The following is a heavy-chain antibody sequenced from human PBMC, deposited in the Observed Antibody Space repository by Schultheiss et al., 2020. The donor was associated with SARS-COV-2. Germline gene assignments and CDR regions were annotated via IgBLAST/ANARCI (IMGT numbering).Heavy chain of an antibody. V-gene: IGHV5-51*01. Sequence: GESLKISCKGSADTFFNHWIVWVRQKPGRGLEWMGIIYPDDSDTRYSPSYQGQVTISADKSISTASLQWSSLKASDTAMYYCARETGRGVRGVISLSMAYWGQGTLVTVS. J-gene: IGHJ1*01. CDR2: IYPDDSDT. CDR1: ADTFFNHW. CDR3: ARETGRGVRGVISLSMAY. D-gene: IGHD3-10*01.